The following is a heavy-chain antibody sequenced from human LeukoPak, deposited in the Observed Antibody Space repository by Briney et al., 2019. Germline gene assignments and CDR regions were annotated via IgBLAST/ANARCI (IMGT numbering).Heavy chain of an antibody. CDR2: ISYDGSNK. D-gene: IGHD6-13*01. Sequence: PGGSLRLSCAASGFTFSSYGMHWVRQAPGKGLEWVAVISYDGSNKYYADSVKGRFTISRDNSKNTLYLQMNSLRAEDTAVYYCAKDFEEGAAGTDFNYWGQGTLVTVSS. CDR3: AKDFEEGAAGTDFNY. CDR1: GFTFSSYG. J-gene: IGHJ4*02. V-gene: IGHV3-30*18.